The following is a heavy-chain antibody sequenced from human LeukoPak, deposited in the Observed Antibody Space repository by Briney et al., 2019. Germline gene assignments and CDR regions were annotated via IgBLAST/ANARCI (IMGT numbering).Heavy chain of an antibody. D-gene: IGHD6-13*01. V-gene: IGHV4-4*07. J-gene: IGHJ2*01. Sequence: PSETLSLTCTVSGGSISSYYWSWIRQPAGKGLEWIGRIYTSGSTNYNPSLKSRVTISVDTSKNQFSLKLSSVTAADTAVYYCARQLSAAGTRYFDLWGRGTLVTVSS. CDR1: GGSISSYY. CDR2: IYTSGST. CDR3: ARQLSAAGTRYFDL.